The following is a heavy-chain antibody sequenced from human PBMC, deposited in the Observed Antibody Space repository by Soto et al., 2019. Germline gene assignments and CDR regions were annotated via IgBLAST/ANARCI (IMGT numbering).Heavy chain of an antibody. CDR1: GFTFSSQW. J-gene: IGHJ4*02. CDR3: ATWRGGYTYGLDH. CDR2: ILNDGTTT. D-gene: IGHD5-18*01. V-gene: IGHV3-74*01. Sequence: PGGSLRLSCTASGFTFSSQWLHWVRQAPGKGLMWISRILNDGTTTSYADSVKGRFTVSRDNAKKTMSLQMNNLRAEDTAVYYCATWRGGYTYGLDHWGQGTPVTVSS.